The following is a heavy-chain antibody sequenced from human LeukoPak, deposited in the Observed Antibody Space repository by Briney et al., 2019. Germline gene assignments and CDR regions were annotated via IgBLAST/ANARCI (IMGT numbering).Heavy chain of an antibody. V-gene: IGHV4-38-2*02. D-gene: IGHD4-11*01. J-gene: IGHJ6*03. Sequence: SETLSLTCTVSGYSISSGYYWGWIRPPPGKGLEWIGSIYQSGDTYYNPSLKSRVIISMDTSKNQFSLKLSSVTAADTAVYYCARGYDYRGYFFYYYMDFWGKGTTVTVSS. CDR1: GYSISSGYY. CDR3: ARGYDYRGYFFYYYMDF. CDR2: IYQSGDT.